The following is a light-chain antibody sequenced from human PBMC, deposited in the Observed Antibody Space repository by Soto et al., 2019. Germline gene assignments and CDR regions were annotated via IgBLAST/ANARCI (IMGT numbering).Light chain of an antibody. CDR2: GAS. Sequence: ELVLTQSPGTLSLSTGERATLSCRASQSVSSSYLAWYQQKPGQAPRLLIYGASSRATGIPDRFSGSGSGTDFTLTISRLEPEDFAVYYCQQYGSSLITFGQGTRLEIK. CDR3: QQYGSSLIT. CDR1: QSVSSSY. V-gene: IGKV3-20*01. J-gene: IGKJ5*01.